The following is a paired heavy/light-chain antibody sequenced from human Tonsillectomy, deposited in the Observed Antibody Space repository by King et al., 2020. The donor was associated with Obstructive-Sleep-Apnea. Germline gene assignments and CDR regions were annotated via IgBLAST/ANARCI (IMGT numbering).Light chain of an antibody. J-gene: IGKJ1*01. V-gene: IGKV3-15*01. CDR1: QSVSSN. Sequence: EIVMTQSPATLSVSPGERATLSCRASQSVSSNLAWYQQKPGQAPRLLIYGASTRATGIPARFSGSGSGTEFTLTISSLQSEDFAVYYCQQYNIWPQTFGQGTKVEFK. CDR2: GAS. CDR3: QQYNIWPQT.
Heavy chain of an antibody. V-gene: IGHV3-11*06. J-gene: IGHJ5*02. CDR1: GFTFSDYY. CDR2: ISNSRTYT. CDR3: ARGLRGYSYGNWFDP. D-gene: IGHD5-18*01. Sequence: QVQLVESGGGLVKPGGSLRLSCAASGFTFSDYYMSWIRQAPGKGLEWISYISNSRTYTNYADSVKGRFTISRDNAKNSLYLQMNSLRAEDTAVYYCARGLRGYSYGNWFDPWGQGTLVTVSS.